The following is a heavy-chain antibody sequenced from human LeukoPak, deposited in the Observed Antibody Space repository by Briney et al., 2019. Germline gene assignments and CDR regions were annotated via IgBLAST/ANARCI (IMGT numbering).Heavy chain of an antibody. CDR3: ARVGSYCGGDCYNWFDP. CDR1: GGSISSGDYY. D-gene: IGHD2-21*02. V-gene: IGHV4-30-4*01. Sequence: SETLSLTCTVSGGSISSGDYYWSWIRQPPGKGLEWIGYIYYSGSTYYNPSLKSRVTISVDTSKNQFSLKLSSVTAADTVVYYCARVGSYCGGDCYNWFDPWGQGTLVTVSS. J-gene: IGHJ5*02. CDR2: IYYSGST.